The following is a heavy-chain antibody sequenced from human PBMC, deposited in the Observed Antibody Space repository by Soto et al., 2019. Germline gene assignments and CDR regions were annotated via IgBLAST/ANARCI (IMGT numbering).Heavy chain of an antibody. CDR3: ARVGHITNYGMAV. J-gene: IGHJ6*02. Sequence: QMQLVQSGAEVKKPGSSVKVSCEASGGTFSSYPINWVRQAPGQGLEWMGGIIPFFGTSNYAQKFQGRVTITADDSTSTAYMELRSRRSEDTAVYYCARVGHITNYGMAVWGQGTTVTVSS. V-gene: IGHV1-69*01. CDR2: IIPFFGTS. CDR1: GGTFSSYP. D-gene: IGHD1-26*01.